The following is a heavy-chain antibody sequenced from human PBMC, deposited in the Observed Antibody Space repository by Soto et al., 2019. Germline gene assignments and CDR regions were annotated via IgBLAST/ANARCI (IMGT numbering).Heavy chain of an antibody. J-gene: IGHJ6*02. CDR1: GFTFSSYA. V-gene: IGHV3-30-3*01. CDR2: ISYDGSNK. Sequence: QVQLVESGGGVVQPGRSLRLSCAASGFTFSSYAMHWVRQAPGTGLEWVAVISYDGSNKYYADSVKGRFTISRDNSKNTLYLQMNSLRAEDTAVYYCASSGYCSGGSCYRYYGMDVWGQGTTVTVSS. CDR3: ASSGYCSGGSCYRYYGMDV. D-gene: IGHD2-15*01.